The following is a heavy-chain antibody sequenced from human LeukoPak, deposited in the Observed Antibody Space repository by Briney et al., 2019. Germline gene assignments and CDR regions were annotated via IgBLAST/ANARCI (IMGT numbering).Heavy chain of an antibody. Sequence: GGSLRLSCAASGFTFSGSAMHWVRQASGKGLEWVGRIRSKANSYATAYAASVKGRFTISRDDSKNTAYLQMNSLKTEDTAVYYCTSPVLGIADAFDIWGQGTMVTVSS. CDR2: IRSKANSYAT. CDR3: TSPVLGIADAFDI. CDR1: GFTFSGSA. J-gene: IGHJ3*02. V-gene: IGHV3-73*01. D-gene: IGHD6-13*01.